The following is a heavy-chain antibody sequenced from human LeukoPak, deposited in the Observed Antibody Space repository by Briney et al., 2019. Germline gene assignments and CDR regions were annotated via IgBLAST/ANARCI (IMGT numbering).Heavy chain of an antibody. J-gene: IGHJ5*02. CDR2: IYYSGST. V-gene: IGHV4-39*07. D-gene: IGHD6-19*01. CDR3: ARPSEQWLGGAFDP. Sequence: PSKTLSLTCTVSGGSISSSSYYWGWIRQPPGKGLEWIGSIYYSGSTYYNPSLKSRVTISVDTSKNQFSLKLSSVTAADTAVYYCARPSEQWLGGAFDPWGQGTLVTVSS. CDR1: GGSISSSSYY.